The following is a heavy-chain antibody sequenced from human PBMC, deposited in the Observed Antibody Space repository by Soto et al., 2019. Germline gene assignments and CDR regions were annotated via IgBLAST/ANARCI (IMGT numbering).Heavy chain of an antibody. CDR3: ARVKSLAGHY. CDR1: GFTFSTYW. Sequence: EVQLVESGGGLVQPGGSLRLSCAASGFTFSTYWMSWVRQAPGKGLEWVANIKQDGSDKYYVDSVKGRFTISRDNAKNSLYLQMNGLRAEDTAVYYCARVKSLAGHYWGQATLVTVSS. D-gene: IGHD2-15*01. V-gene: IGHV3-7*05. CDR2: IKQDGSDK. J-gene: IGHJ4*02.